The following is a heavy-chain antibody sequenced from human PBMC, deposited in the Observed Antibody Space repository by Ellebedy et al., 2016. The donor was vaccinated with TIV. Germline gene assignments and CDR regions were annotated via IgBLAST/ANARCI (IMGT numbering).Heavy chain of an antibody. Sequence: GESLKISXAASGFTFSRYWLTWVRQAPGKGLEWVANINEDGSGKYYVDSVKGRFTISRDNAKNSLYLQMNSLRAEDTAVYYCARTGEDYWGQGTLVTVSS. CDR1: GFTFSRYW. J-gene: IGHJ4*02. CDR2: INEDGSGK. CDR3: ARTGEDY. V-gene: IGHV3-7*01. D-gene: IGHD4-17*01.